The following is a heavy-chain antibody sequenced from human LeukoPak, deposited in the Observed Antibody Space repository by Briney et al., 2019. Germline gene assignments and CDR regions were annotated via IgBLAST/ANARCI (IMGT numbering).Heavy chain of an antibody. V-gene: IGHV1-2*02. J-gene: IGHJ6*03. CDR3: ARDGEGCGGDCYLDYYCYYYVDV. CDR1: GYTFTGYY. CDR2: INPNSGGT. D-gene: IGHD2-21*01. Sequence: ASVKVSCKASGYTFTGYYMHWVRQAPGQGLEWMGWINPNSGGTNYAQKFQGRVTMTRDTSISTAYMELSRLRSDDTAVYYCARDGEGCGGDCYLDYYCYYYVDVWGKGTTVTVSS.